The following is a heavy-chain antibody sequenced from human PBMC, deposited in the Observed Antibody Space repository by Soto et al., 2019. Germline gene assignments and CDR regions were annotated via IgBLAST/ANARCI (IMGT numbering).Heavy chain of an antibody. CDR1: GFTFSSYA. V-gene: IGHV3-23*01. Sequence: EVQLLESGGGLVQPGGSLRLSCAASGFTFSSYAMSWVRQAPGKGLEWVSAISGSGGSTYYADSVKGRFTISRDNSKNTRYLQMNSLRAEDTAVYYCAKADYGDFPGPDLFDYWGQGTLVTVSS. CDR2: ISGSGGST. CDR3: AKADYGDFPGPDLFDY. D-gene: IGHD4-17*01. J-gene: IGHJ4*02.